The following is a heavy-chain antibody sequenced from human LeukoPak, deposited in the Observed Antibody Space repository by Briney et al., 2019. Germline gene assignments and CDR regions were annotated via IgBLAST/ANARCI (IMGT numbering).Heavy chain of an antibody. CDR1: GFTFSSYG. Sequence: PGGSLRLSCAASGFTFSSYGMHWVRQAPGKGLEWVAFIRYDGSNKYYADSVKGRFTISRDNSKNTLYLQMNSLRAEDTAVYYCAKDAPSITMIVVVWGAFDIWGQGTMVTVSS. D-gene: IGHD3-22*01. CDR2: IRYDGSNK. CDR3: AKDAPSITMIVVVWGAFDI. V-gene: IGHV3-30*02. J-gene: IGHJ3*02.